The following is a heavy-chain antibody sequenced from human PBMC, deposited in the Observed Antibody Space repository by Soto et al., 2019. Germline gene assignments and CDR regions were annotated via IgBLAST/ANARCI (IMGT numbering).Heavy chain of an antibody. J-gene: IGHJ1*01. CDR1: GYTFTSYY. Sequence: ASVKVSCKASGYTFTSYYMHWVRQAPGQGLEWMGIINPSGGSTSYAQKFQGRATMTRDTSTSTVYMELSSLRSEDTAVYYCARVRGVGATTGTPEYFQHWGQGTLVTVSS. CDR2: INPSGGST. CDR3: ARVRGVGATTGTPEYFQH. V-gene: IGHV1-46*01. D-gene: IGHD1-26*01.